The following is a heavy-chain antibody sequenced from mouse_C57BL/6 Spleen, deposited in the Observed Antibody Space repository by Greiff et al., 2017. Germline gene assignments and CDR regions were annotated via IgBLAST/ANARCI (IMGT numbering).Heavy chain of an antibody. CDR3: ASLYGNYVDYAMDY. CDR1: GYTFTSYW. D-gene: IGHD2-1*01. J-gene: IGHJ4*01. CDR2: IHPNSGST. V-gene: IGHV1-64*01. Sequence: QVQLKQPGAELVKPGASVKLSCKASGYTFTSYWMHWVKQRPGQGLEWIGMIHPNSGSTNYNEKFKSKATLTVDKSSSTAYMQLSSLTSEDSAVYYCASLYGNYVDYAMDYWGQGTSVTVSS.